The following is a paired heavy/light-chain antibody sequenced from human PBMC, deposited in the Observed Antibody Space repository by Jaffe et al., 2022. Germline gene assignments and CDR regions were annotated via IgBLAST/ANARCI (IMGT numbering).Light chain of an antibody. V-gene: IGLV10-54*02. CDR1: SNNVGYRG. Sequence: QAGLTQPPSVSRGLNQTATITCTGNSNNVGYRGAAWLQQREGHPPKLLSYRDNTRPSGISERFSASRSGDTASLTITGLQPEDEADYSCSAVDTSISGWVFGGGTKLTVL. J-gene: IGLJ3*02. CDR3: SAVDTSISGWV. CDR2: RDN.
Heavy chain of an antibody. J-gene: IGHJ3*01. CDR3: ARSGPLGYCTGPKCYNALDL. CDR1: GFAFGTYG. CDR2: IRYDGVTQ. D-gene: IGHD2-8*02. V-gene: IGHV3-30*02. Sequence: QVQLVESGGGVVQPGGSLRLSCAASGFAFGTYGMHWVRQAPGKGLEWVAHIRYDGVTQYYAESVKGRFTISRDNSKNTLYLQMDSLKAEDTALFYCARSGPLGYCTGPKCYNALDLWGQGTRVTVSS.